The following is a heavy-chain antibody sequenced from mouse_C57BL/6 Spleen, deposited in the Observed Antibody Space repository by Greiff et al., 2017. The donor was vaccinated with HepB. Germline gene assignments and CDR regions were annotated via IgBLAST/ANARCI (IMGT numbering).Heavy chain of an antibody. CDR3: AKEGVAEY. CDR2: INPSSGYT. CDR1: GYTFTSYT. J-gene: IGHJ2*01. Sequence: QVQLQQSGAELARSGAPVKKSCKASGYTFTSYTMHGVKQRPGQGLEWIGYINPSSGYTKYNQKFKDKATLTADKSSSTAYMQLSSLTSEDSAVYYYAKEGVAEYCGQGTTLTVSS. V-gene: IGHV1-4*01. D-gene: IGHD1-1*02.